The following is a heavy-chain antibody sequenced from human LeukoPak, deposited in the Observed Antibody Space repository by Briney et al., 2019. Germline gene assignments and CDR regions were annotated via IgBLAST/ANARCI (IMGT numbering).Heavy chain of an antibody. CDR2: IKQDGSEK. Sequence: HAGGSLRLSCAASGFTFSNFWMSWVRQAPGKGLEWVANIKQDGSEKYHVDSVKGRFTISRDNAKNSLYLQKNSLRAEDTAVYYCVRLSTAAAGNDYWGQGTLVTVSS. CDR3: VRLSTAAAGNDY. J-gene: IGHJ4*02. CDR1: GFTFSNFW. D-gene: IGHD6-13*01. V-gene: IGHV3-7*01.